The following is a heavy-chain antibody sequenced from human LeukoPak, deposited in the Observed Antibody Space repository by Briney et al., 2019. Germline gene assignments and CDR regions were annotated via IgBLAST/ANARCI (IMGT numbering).Heavy chain of an antibody. Sequence: SETLSLTCTVSGGSFSSYYWTWIRQPPGKGLEWIGYISSGGSTNFNPSLKSRVTISVDTSKNQFYLKLSSVTAADTALYYCARQYCSSTRCYQFFDYWGQGTLVTVSS. CDR2: ISSGGST. V-gene: IGHV4-4*09. CDR1: GGSFSSYY. D-gene: IGHD2-2*01. J-gene: IGHJ4*02. CDR3: ARQYCSSTRCYQFFDY.